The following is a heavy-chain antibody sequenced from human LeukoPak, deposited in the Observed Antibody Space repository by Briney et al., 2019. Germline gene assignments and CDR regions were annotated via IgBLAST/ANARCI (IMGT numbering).Heavy chain of an antibody. V-gene: IGHV1-69*04. Sequence: SVKVSCKASGGTFSSYAISWVRQAPGQGLEWMGRIIPILGIANYAQKFQGRVTITADESTSTAYMELSSLRSEDTAVYYCARGGNIVVVPAAIAGYNWFDPWGQGTLVTVSS. CDR3: ARGGNIVVVPAAIAGYNWFDP. CDR1: GGTFSSYA. D-gene: IGHD2-2*01. J-gene: IGHJ5*02. CDR2: IIPILGIA.